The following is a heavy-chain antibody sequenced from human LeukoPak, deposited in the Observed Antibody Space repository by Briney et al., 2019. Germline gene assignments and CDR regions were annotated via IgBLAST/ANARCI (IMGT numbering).Heavy chain of an antibody. CDR1: GGTFSSYA. D-gene: IGHD3-22*01. J-gene: IGHJ4*02. Sequence: ASVKVSCKASGGTFSSYAISWVRQAPGQELEWMGGIIPIFGTANYAQKFQGRVTITADESTSTAYMELSSLRSEDTAVYYCARDYDSSGPATDYWGQGTLITVSS. CDR2: IIPIFGTA. V-gene: IGHV1-69*13. CDR3: ARDYDSSGPATDY.